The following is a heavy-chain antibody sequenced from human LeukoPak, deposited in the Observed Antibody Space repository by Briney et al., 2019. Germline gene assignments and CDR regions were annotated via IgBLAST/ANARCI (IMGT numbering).Heavy chain of an antibody. J-gene: IGHJ4*02. D-gene: IGHD1-26*01. CDR1: GFTFSDYY. CDR2: ISSSGSTI. V-gene: IGHV3-11*04. CDR3: ASAIVGATQFDY. Sequence: GGSLRLSCAASGFTFSDYYMSWILQAPGKGLEWVSYISSSGSTICYADSVKGRFTISRDNAKNSLYLQMNSLRAEDTAVYYCASAIVGATQFDYWGQGTLVTVSS.